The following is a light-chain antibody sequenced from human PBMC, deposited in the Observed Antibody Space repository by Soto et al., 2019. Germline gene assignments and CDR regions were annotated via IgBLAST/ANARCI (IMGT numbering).Light chain of an antibody. J-gene: IGKJ5*01. Sequence: IQLTQSPSSLSASVGDRVTITCEASRGISSYLAWYQQNPGNPPKLLVYSASTLQSGVPSRFSGSGSGPDFTLTISSLQPEDFATYYCQQANSFPSTFGQGTRLEI. CDR3: QQANSFPST. V-gene: IGKV1-12*02. CDR1: RGISSY. CDR2: SAS.